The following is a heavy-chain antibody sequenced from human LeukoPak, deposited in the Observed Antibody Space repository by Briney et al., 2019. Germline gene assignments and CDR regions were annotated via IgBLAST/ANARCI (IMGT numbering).Heavy chain of an antibody. Sequence: PGGSLRLSCAASGFTFSSYGMSWVRQAPGRGLEWVSAIGGGGTPYYADSVKGRFTISRDNSKNTLYLQMNSLRAEDTAVYYCAKDDHGGSGWRDYFDQWGQGTLVTVSS. CDR1: GFTFSSYG. CDR2: IGGGGTP. J-gene: IGHJ4*02. D-gene: IGHD6-19*01. V-gene: IGHV3-23*01. CDR3: AKDDHGGSGWRDYFDQ.